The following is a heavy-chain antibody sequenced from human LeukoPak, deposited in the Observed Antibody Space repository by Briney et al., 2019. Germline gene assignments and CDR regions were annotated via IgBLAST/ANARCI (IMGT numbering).Heavy chain of an antibody. CDR1: GFTFSSYE. CDR2: ISSSGSTI. V-gene: IGHV3-48*03. J-gene: IGHJ4*02. CDR3: ARDVSGTGGKDY. Sequence: PGGSLRLSCAASGFTFSSYEMNWVRQAPGKGLEWVSYISSSGSTIYYADSVKGRFTISRDNAKNSLYLQMNSLRAEDTAVYYCARDVSGTGGKDYWGQGTLVTVSS. D-gene: IGHD1-1*01.